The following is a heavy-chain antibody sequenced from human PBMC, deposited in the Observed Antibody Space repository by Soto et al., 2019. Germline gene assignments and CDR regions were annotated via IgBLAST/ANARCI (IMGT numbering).Heavy chain of an antibody. D-gene: IGHD6-13*01. V-gene: IGHV3-23*01. CDR3: ADSRTPFDD. J-gene: IGHJ4*02. Sequence: GESLRLSCAASAFIFDSDWLHWVLQPPGKGMEWVSAISGSGGSTCYADSVKGRFTISRDNSKNTLYLQMNSLRAEDTAVYYCADSRTPFDDWGQGTLVTGSS. CDR2: ISGSGGST. CDR1: AFIFDSDW.